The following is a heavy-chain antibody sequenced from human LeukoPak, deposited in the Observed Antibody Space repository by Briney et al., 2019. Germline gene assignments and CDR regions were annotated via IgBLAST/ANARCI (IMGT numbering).Heavy chain of an antibody. CDR2: IYYSGST. Sequence: SETLSLTCTVSGGSISSYYWSWIRQPPGKGLEWLGYIYYSGSTNYNPSLKSRVTISVDTSKNQFSLKLSSVTAADTAVYYCARGHSSGWSPSYYFDYWGQGTLVTVSS. V-gene: IGHV4-59*08. CDR3: ARGHSSGWSPSYYFDY. D-gene: IGHD6-19*01. J-gene: IGHJ4*02. CDR1: GGSISSYY.